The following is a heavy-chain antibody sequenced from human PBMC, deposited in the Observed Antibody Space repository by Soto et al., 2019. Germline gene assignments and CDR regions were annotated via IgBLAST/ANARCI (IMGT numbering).Heavy chain of an antibody. CDR3: ARGFRQQLVWFDP. J-gene: IGHJ5*02. CDR2: INHSGST. CDR1: GGSFSGYY. Sequence: KTSETLSLTCAVYGGSFSGYYWSWIRQPPGKGLEWIGEINHSGSTNYNPSLKSRVTISVDTSKNQFSLKLSSVTAADTAVYYCARGFRQQLVWFDPWGQGTLVTVSS. V-gene: IGHV4-34*01. D-gene: IGHD6-13*01.